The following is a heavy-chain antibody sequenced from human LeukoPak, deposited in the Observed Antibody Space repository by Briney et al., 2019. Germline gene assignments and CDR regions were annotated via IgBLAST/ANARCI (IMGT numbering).Heavy chain of an antibody. CDR3: ARVWLSSGSYWYFDF. CDR1: GGSISSNY. V-gene: IGHV4-4*07. D-gene: IGHD3-22*01. Sequence: SETLSLTCTVSGGSISSNYWSWIRQPAGKGLEYIGRIYSSGNTNYNPSLKSRVTMSVDTSKNQFSLLLHSVTAADTAVYYCARVWLSSGSYWYFDFWVRGSMVIVCS. J-gene: IGHJ2*01. CDR2: IYSSGNT.